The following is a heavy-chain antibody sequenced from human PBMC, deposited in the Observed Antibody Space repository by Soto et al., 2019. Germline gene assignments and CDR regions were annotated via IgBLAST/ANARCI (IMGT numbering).Heavy chain of an antibody. CDR1: GFTFSSCA. J-gene: IGHJ4*02. CDR2: IDESGGTT. D-gene: IGHD3-22*01. CDR3: AKNPGYYYDSTGYHFDY. V-gene: IGHV3-23*01. Sequence: PGGSLRLSCAASGFTFSSCAMSWVRQPPGKGLEWVSAIDESGGTTYYADSVQGRFTISRDNSKNTLYLQMNSLRAEDTAVYYCAKNPGYYYDSTGYHFDYWGQGT.